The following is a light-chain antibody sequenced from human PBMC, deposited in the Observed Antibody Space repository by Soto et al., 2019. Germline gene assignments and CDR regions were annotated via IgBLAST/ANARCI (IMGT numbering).Light chain of an antibody. J-gene: IGKJ1*01. Sequence: EIVMTQSPATLSVSPGERASLSCRASQSVSSNLAWYQYTPGQAPRLLIYGASTRATGIPARFSGSGSGTEFTLTISSLQSEDFAVYYCQQYNNWPPWTVGQGTKVDSK. CDR1: QSVSSN. CDR3: QQYNNWPPWT. CDR2: GAS. V-gene: IGKV3-15*01.